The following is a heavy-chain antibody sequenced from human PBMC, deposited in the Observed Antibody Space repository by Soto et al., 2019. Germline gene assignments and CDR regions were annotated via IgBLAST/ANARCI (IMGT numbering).Heavy chain of an antibody. CDR3: ATPITGTPRYYYGMDV. Sequence: GGSLRLSCAASGFTFSSYAMSWVRQAPGKGLEWVSAISGSGGSTYYADSVKGRFTISRDNSKNTLYLQMNSLRAEDTAVYYCATPITGTPRYYYGMDVWGQGTTVTVSS. CDR2: ISGSGGST. J-gene: IGHJ6*02. D-gene: IGHD1-7*01. V-gene: IGHV3-23*01. CDR1: GFTFSSYA.